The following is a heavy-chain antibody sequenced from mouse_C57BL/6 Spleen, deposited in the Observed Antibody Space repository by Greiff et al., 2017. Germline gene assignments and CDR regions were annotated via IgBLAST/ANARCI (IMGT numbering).Heavy chain of an antibody. Sequence: QVQLQQSGAELARPGASVKMSCKASGYTFTSYTMHWVKQRPGQGLEWIGYINPSSGYTKYNQKFKDKATLTADKSSSTAYMQLSSLTSEDSAVYYCAHYGSSPPYFDYWGQGTTLTVSS. J-gene: IGHJ2*01. V-gene: IGHV1-4*01. CDR2: INPSSGYT. D-gene: IGHD1-1*01. CDR1: GYTFTSYT. CDR3: AHYGSSPPYFDY.